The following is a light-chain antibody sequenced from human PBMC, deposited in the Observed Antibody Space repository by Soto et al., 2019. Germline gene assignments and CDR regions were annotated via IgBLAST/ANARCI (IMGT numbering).Light chain of an antibody. CDR3: SSYTTSSTRV. Sequence: QSALTQPASVSGSPGQSIAITCTGTNSDVGAFNYVSWYQQHPDKAPKLMIYEVSNRPSGVSNRFSGSKSVNTATLTISGLQTEDEADYYCSSYTTSSTRVFGTGTKVTV. J-gene: IGLJ1*01. CDR2: EVS. V-gene: IGLV2-14*03. CDR1: NSDVGAFNY.